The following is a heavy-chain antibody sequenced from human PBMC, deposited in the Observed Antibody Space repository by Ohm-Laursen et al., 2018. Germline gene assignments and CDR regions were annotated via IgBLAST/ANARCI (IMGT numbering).Heavy chain of an antibody. V-gene: IGHV1-18*01. CDR2: ISAYNGNT. CDR3: ARVPAYGSGNLYYYGMDV. J-gene: IGHJ6*02. D-gene: IGHD3-10*01. Sequence: SVKVSCKASGYTFTSYGISWVRQAPGQGLEWMGWISAYNGNTNYAQKLQGRVTMTTDTSTSTAYMELRSLRSDDTAVYYCARVPAYGSGNLYYYGMDVWGQGTTVTVSS. CDR1: GYTFTSYG.